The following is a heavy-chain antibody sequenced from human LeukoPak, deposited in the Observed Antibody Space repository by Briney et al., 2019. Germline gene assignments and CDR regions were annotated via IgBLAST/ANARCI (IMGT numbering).Heavy chain of an antibody. Sequence: PGGSLRLSCAAAGFTFDIYDMNWDRQAPGKGLEWLSFIDRSRRTIYYADSVRGRFTSSRDNPKDSLYLQMNSLRAEDTAVYYCARTTILDYWGQGTLVTVSS. CDR3: ARTTILDY. D-gene: IGHD4-17*01. J-gene: IGHJ4*02. V-gene: IGHV3-48*01. CDR2: IDRSRRTI. CDR1: GFTFDIYD.